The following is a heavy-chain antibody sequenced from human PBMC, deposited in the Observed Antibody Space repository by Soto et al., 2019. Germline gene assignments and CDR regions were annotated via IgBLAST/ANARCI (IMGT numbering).Heavy chain of an antibody. CDR2: ISYDGSNK. CDR1: GFTFSSYA. Sequence: QVQLVESGGGVVQPGRSLRLSCAASGFTFSSYAMHWVRQAPGKGLEWVAVISYDGSNKYYADSVKGRFTISRDNSKNTLYLHINSLRAEDTAVYYCARDQWVVAATIDYWGQGTLVTVSS. V-gene: IGHV3-30-3*01. J-gene: IGHJ4*02. D-gene: IGHD2-15*01. CDR3: ARDQWVVAATIDY.